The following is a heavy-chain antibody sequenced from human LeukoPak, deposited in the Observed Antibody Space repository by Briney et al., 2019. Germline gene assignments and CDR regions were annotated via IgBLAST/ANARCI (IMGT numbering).Heavy chain of an antibody. D-gene: IGHD3-3*01. J-gene: IGHJ5*02. V-gene: IGHV4-34*01. CDR3: ARGLMYYDFWSGYYTSRRFDP. Sequence: SETLSLTCAVYGGSFSGYYWSWIRQPPGKGLEWSGEINHSGSTNYNPSLKSRVTISVDTSKNQFSLKLSSVAAADTAVYYCARGLMYYDFWSGYYTSRRFDPWGQGTLVTVSS. CDR1: GGSFSGYY. CDR2: INHSGST.